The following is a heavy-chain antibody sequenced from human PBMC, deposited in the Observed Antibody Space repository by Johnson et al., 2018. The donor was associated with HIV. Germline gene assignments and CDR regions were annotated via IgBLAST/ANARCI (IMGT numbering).Heavy chain of an antibody. V-gene: IGHV3-30*03. Sequence: QVQLVESGGGVVQPGGSLRLSCAASGFSFSTYNMHWVRHAPGRGLAWVAFISYSGSDTYYVDSVKGRFTVSRDNSKNTLYLQMNSLKTEDTAVYYCARDGYSGGFDIWGQGTMVTVSS. J-gene: IGHJ3*02. CDR2: ISYSGSDT. D-gene: IGHD2-21*01. CDR3: ARDGYSGGFDI. CDR1: GFSFSTYN.